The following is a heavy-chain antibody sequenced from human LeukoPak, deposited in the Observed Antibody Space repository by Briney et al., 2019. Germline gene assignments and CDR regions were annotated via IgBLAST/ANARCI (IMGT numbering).Heavy chain of an antibody. D-gene: IGHD4-17*01. CDR3: ARGIYGDYGHYYYGMDV. Sequence: SETLSLTCTVSGGSISSYYWSWIRQPPGKGLEWIGEINHSGSTNYNPSLKSRVTISVDTSKNQFSLKLSSVTAADTAVYYCARGIYGDYGHYYYGMDVWGQGTTVTVSS. J-gene: IGHJ6*02. CDR1: GGSISSYY. V-gene: IGHV4-34*01. CDR2: INHSGST.